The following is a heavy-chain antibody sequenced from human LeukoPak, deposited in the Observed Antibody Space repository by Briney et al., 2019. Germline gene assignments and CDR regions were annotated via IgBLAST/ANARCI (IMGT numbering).Heavy chain of an antibody. D-gene: IGHD2-2*01. J-gene: IGHJ4*02. CDR2: ISSSSSYI. CDR3: ARVSPSTSYTY. CDR1: GFTFSSYS. V-gene: IGHV3-21*01. Sequence: GGSLRLSCAASGFTFSSYSMDWVRQAPGKGLEWVSSISSSSSYIYYADSVKGRFTISRDNAKNSLYLQMNSLRAEDTAVYYCARVSPSTSYTYWGQGTLVTVSS.